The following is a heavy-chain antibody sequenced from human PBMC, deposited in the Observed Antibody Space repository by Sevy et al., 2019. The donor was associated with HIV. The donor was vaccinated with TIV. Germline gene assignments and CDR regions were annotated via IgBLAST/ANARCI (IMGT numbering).Heavy chain of an antibody. Sequence: GGSLRLSCAASGFTFDDYAMHWVHQAPGKGLEWVSLISWDGGSTYYADSVKGRFTISRDNSKNSLYLQMNSLRAEDTALYYCAKDMKRDYDSSGPIGIPDYWGQGTLVTASS. D-gene: IGHD3-22*01. V-gene: IGHV3-43D*03. CDR2: ISWDGGST. J-gene: IGHJ4*02. CDR3: AKDMKRDYDSSGPIGIPDY. CDR1: GFTFDDYA.